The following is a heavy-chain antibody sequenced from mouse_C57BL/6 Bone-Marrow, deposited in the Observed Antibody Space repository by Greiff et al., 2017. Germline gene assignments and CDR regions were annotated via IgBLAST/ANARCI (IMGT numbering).Heavy chain of an antibody. V-gene: IGHV14-1*01. CDR3: TPFYYGSSPFGY. Sequence: VQLQQSGAELVRPGASVKLSCTASGFNIKDYYMHWVKQRPEQGLEWIGRIDPEDGDTEYAPKFQGKATMTADTSSNQAYLQLSSLTSEDTAVYYCTPFYYGSSPFGYWGQGTTLTVSS. D-gene: IGHD1-1*01. CDR2: IDPEDGDT. J-gene: IGHJ2*01. CDR1: GFNIKDYY.